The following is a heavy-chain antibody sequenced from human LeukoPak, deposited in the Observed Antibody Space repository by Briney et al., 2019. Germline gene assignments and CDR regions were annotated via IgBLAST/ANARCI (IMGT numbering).Heavy chain of an antibody. CDR3: ARGALDGYYYDSSGYRFDY. Sequence: SETLSLTCAVSGGSISSGGYSWSWIRQPPGKGLEWIGYIYRSGSTYYNPSLKSRVTISVDRSKNQFSLKLSSVTAADTAVYYCARGALDGYYYDSSGYRFDYWGQGTLVTVSS. CDR1: GGSISSGGYS. D-gene: IGHD3-22*01. CDR2: IYRSGST. V-gene: IGHV4-30-2*01. J-gene: IGHJ4*02.